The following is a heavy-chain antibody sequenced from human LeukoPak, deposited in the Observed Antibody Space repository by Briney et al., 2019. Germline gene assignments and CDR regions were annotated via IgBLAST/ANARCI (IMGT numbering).Heavy chain of an antibody. CDR1: GYTFTSYD. CDR3: ARGVFGRLRFVLLWFGEYYYFDY. CDR2: MNPNSGNT. V-gene: IGHV1-8*01. J-gene: IGHJ4*02. D-gene: IGHD3-10*01. Sequence: GASVKVSCKASGYTFTSYDINWVRQATGQGLEWMGWMNPNSGNTGYAQKFQGRVTMTRNTSISTAYMELSSLRSEDTAVYYCARGVFGRLRFVLLWFGEYYYFDYWGQGTLVTVSS.